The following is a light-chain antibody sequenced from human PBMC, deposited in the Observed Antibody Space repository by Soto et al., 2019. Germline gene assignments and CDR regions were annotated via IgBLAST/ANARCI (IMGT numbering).Light chain of an antibody. CDR3: QQYNNWPLT. CDR1: QSVSSSY. J-gene: IGKJ4*01. V-gene: IGKV3-20*01. CDR2: GAS. Sequence: PGERATLSCRASQSVSSSYLAWYQQKPGQAPRLLIYGASGRATGIPDRFSGSVSGTDFTLTISRLEPEDFAVYYCQQYNNWPLTFGGGTKVEIK.